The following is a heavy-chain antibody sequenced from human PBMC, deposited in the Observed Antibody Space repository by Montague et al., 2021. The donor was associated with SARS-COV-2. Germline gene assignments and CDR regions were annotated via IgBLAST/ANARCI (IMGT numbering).Heavy chain of an antibody. J-gene: IGHJ4*02. CDR2: INHSGIT. V-gene: IGHV4-34*01. CDR1: GGSFSDYS. CDR3: ARGRVDTTMILVVFTGAAHYFDS. D-gene: IGHD3-22*01. Sequence: SETLSLTCAVYGGSFSDYSWTWIRQPPGKGLEWIGEINHSGITKYNPTLKSRVTISVDVSKNQFSLRLSSVTAADTAVYYCARGRVDTTMILVVFTGAAHYFDSWGQETLVSVSS.